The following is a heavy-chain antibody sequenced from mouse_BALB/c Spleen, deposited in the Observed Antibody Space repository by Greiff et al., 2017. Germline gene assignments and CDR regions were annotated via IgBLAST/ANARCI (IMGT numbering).Heavy chain of an antibody. CDR1: GYTFTSYY. Sequence: QVQLQQPGAELVKPGASVKLSCKASGYTFTSYYMYWVKQRPGQGLEWIGGINPSNGGTNFNEKFKSKATLTVDKSSSTAYMQLSSLTSEDSAVYYCTRGFTTVVADYWGQGTTLTVSS. D-gene: IGHD1-1*01. CDR3: TRGFTTVVADY. J-gene: IGHJ2*01. CDR2: INPSNGGT. V-gene: IGHV1S81*02.